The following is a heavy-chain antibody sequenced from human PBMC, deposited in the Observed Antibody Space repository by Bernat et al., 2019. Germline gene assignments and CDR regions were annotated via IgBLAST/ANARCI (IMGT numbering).Heavy chain of an antibody. CDR1: GYTFTGYY. CDR3: ARALMITFGGVAFDY. D-gene: IGHD3-16*01. J-gene: IGHJ4*02. Sequence: QVQLVQSGAEVKKPGASVKVSCKASGYTFTGYYMHWVRQAPGQGLEWMGWINPNSGGTNYAQKFQGWVTMTRDTSSSTAYMELSRLRSDDTAVYYCARALMITFGGVAFDYWGQGTLVTVSS. V-gene: IGHV1-2*04. CDR2: INPNSGGT.